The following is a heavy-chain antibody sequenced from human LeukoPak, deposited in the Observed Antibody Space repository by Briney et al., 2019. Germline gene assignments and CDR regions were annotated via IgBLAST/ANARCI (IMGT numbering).Heavy chain of an antibody. Sequence: RPGGSLRLSCAASGFTFSHYGMNWVRQAPGKGLEWVSYITADSSPMFYADSVKGRLTISRDNAKNSVSLQMNSLRAEDTAVYYCARGRPVDYWGQGTLVTVSS. D-gene: IGHD6-6*01. V-gene: IGHV3-48*01. J-gene: IGHJ4*02. CDR1: GFTFSHYG. CDR2: ITADSSPM. CDR3: ARGRPVDY.